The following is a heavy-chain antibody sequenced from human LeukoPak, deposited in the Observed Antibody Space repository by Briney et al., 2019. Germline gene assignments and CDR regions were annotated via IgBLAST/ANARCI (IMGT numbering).Heavy chain of an antibody. J-gene: IGHJ4*02. Sequence: GGSLRLSCAASGFTFSSYAMSWVRQAPGKGLEWVSAISGSGGSTYYADSVRGRFTISRDNSKNTLYLQMNSLRAEDTAVYYCAKEPSHYDFWSGYHMDYFDYWGQGTLVTVSS. CDR1: GFTFSSYA. D-gene: IGHD3-3*01. CDR3: AKEPSHYDFWSGYHMDYFDY. CDR2: ISGSGGST. V-gene: IGHV3-23*01.